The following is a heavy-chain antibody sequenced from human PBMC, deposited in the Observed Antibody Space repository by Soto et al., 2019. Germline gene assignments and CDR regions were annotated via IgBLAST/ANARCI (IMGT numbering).Heavy chain of an antibody. CDR2: ILHTGGT. Sequence: SEALSLTCAVSGGSISGGGFSWSWIRQPPGKGLEWIGYILHTGGTQYNPSLKSRVSMSVDKSKNQFSLHLTSVTAADTAVYYCARLQFGEGFDYWGQGALVTVSS. D-gene: IGHD3-10*01. J-gene: IGHJ4*02. CDR3: ARLQFGEGFDY. CDR1: GGSISGGGFS. V-gene: IGHV4-30-2*01.